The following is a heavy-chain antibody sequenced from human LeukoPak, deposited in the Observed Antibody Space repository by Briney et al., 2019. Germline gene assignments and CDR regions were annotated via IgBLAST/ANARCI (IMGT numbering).Heavy chain of an antibody. D-gene: IGHD5-18*01. CDR1: GFTFSSYD. V-gene: IGHV3-13*01. CDR2: IGTAGDT. Sequence: GGSLRLSCAASGFTFSSYDMHWVRHATGKGLEWVSAIGTAGDTHYPGSVKGRFTISRENAKNSLYLQMNSLRAEDTAVYYCAREVRGYSYGNWFDPWGQGTLVTVSS. CDR3: AREVRGYSYGNWFDP. J-gene: IGHJ5*02.